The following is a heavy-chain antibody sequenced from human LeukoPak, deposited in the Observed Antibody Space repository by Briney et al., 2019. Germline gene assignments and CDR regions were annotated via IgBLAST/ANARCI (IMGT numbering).Heavy chain of an antibody. J-gene: IGHJ5*02. CDR1: GGTFSSYA. D-gene: IGHD3-3*01. CDR3: ARGNAVLRFLEWLSDNWFDP. Sequence: GASVKVSCKASGGTFSSYAISWVRQAPGQGLEWMGWISAYNGNTNYAQKLQGRVTMTTDTSTSTAYMELRSLRSDDTAVYYCARGNAVLRFLEWLSDNWFDPWGQGTLVTVSS. V-gene: IGHV1-18*01. CDR2: ISAYNGNT.